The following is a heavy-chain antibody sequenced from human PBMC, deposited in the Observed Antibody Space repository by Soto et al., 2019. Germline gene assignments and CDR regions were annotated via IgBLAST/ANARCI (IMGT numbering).Heavy chain of an antibody. J-gene: IGHJ3*02. V-gene: IGHV1-69*02. Sequence: SVKVSCKAPGGTFSSYTISWVRQAPGQGLEWMGRIIPILGIANYAQKFQGRVTITADKSTSTAYMELSSLRSEDTAVYYCARAPQTTGAFDIWGQGTMVTVSS. CDR3: ARAPQTTGAFDI. CDR1: GGTFSSYT. CDR2: IIPILGIA. D-gene: IGHD4-17*01.